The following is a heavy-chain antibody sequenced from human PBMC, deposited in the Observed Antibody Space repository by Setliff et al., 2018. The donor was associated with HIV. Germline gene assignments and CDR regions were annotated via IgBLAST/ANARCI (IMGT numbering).Heavy chain of an antibody. CDR2: ISIGSGAAI. J-gene: IGHJ6*02. V-gene: IGHV3-21*01. CDR1: GFTFRNYN. Sequence: GGSLRLSCAASGFTFRNYNFNWVRQAPGRGLEWVSSISIGSGAAIYYAESVQGRFTVSRDNSKNSLYLQMNSLRVEDTAVYYCARDYLYYNMYNGSPVYGRDVWGQGTTVTVSS. CDR3: ARDYLYYNMYNGSPVYGRDV. D-gene: IGHD3-10*01.